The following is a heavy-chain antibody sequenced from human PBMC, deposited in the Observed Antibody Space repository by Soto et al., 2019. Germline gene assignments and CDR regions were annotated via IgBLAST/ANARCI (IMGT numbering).Heavy chain of an antibody. CDR1: GFTFSSYA. Sequence: EVQLLESGGGLVQPGGSLRLSCAASGFTFSSYAMSWVRQAPGKGLEWVSAISGSGGSTYYADSVKGRFTISRDNSKNTLYLQMNSLRAEDTAVYYCAKTGGVTIFGVDKWGFDYWGQGTLVTVSS. CDR3: AKTGGVTIFGVDKWGFDY. D-gene: IGHD3-3*01. CDR2: ISGSGGST. V-gene: IGHV3-23*01. J-gene: IGHJ4*02.